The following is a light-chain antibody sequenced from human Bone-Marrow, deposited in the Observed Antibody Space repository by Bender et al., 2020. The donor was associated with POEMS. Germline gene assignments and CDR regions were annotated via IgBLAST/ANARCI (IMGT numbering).Light chain of an antibody. CDR1: NIGRES. CDR2: DDR. V-gene: IGLV3-21*02. J-gene: IGLJ3*02. CDR3: QSADSSGTYL. Sequence: SFVLTQPPSVSVAPGQTANIPCAENNIGRESVHWYQQKAGQAPVLVVYDDRARPSGIPERFLGSNSGDTATLTISRVEAGDEADYYCQSADSSGTYLFGGGTKLTVL.